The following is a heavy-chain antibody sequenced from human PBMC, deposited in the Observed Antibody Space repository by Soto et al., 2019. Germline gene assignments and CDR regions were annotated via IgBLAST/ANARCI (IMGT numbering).Heavy chain of an antibody. CDR3: TTSPSVGV. V-gene: IGHV3-53*01. CDR1: GFTVGNNY. Sequence: EVHLVESGGGLIQPGGSLRLSCAASGFTVGNNYMNWVRQAPGKGLEWVSLMYSGGGTYYADSVQGRFTMSRDRSKNTLYLPVNSVRAKDTAMYYCTTSPSVGVWGQGTTVTVSS. D-gene: IGHD2-2*01. CDR2: MYSGGGT. J-gene: IGHJ6*02.